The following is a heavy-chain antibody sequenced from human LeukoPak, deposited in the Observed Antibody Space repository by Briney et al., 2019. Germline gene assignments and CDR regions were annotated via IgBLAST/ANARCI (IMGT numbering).Heavy chain of an antibody. CDR3: ARRRVAGSYMDV. J-gene: IGHJ6*03. D-gene: IGHD2-15*01. CDR1: GGSISSSTR. Sequence: SGTLSLTCAVSGGSISSSTRWCWVRQPPGKGLEWIGEIYHSGSTNYNPSLKSRVTISVDKSKNQFSLKLSSVTAADTAVYYCARRRVAGSYMDVWGKGTTVTVSS. CDR2: IYHSGST. V-gene: IGHV4-4*02.